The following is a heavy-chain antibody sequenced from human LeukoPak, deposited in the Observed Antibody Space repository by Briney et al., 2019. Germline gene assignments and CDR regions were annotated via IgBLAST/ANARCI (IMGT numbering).Heavy chain of an antibody. CDR2: IYYSGST. CDR3: ARVLFSSIAVRPDYFDY. CDR1: GGSISPYY. V-gene: IGHV4-59*01. D-gene: IGHD6-6*01. J-gene: IGHJ4*02. Sequence: SETLSLTCTVSGGSISPYYWSWIRQPPGKGLEWIGYIYYSGSTNYNPSLKSRVTISVDTSKNQFSLKLTSVTAADTAVYYCARVLFSSIAVRPDYFDYWGQGTLVTVS.